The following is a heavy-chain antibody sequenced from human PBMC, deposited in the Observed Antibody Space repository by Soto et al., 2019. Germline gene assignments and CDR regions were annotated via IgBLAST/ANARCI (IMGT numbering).Heavy chain of an antibody. CDR2: ISDGGERT. D-gene: IGHD3-3*01. J-gene: IGHJ6*02. CDR1: GFTFSDYV. V-gene: IGHV3-23*01. Sequence: GGSLRLSCVASGFTFSDYVMSWVRQVPGKGLEWVSSISDGGERTDYRDSVRGRFTISRDDARFTLHLQMNSLRVDDTAIYFCARDRSTDFGLDVWGQGTTVTVSS. CDR3: ARDRSTDFGLDV.